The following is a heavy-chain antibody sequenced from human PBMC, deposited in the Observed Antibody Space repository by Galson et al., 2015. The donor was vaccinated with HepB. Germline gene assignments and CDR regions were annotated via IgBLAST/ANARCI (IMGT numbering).Heavy chain of an antibody. CDR2: ISITNGRT. V-gene: IGHV1-18*01. J-gene: IGHJ4*02. CDR3: ARGGSNSGYDY. Sequence: SVKVSCKASGSTFTTYDFTWVRQAPGQGLEWMGWISITNGRTNYAQKFRGRITVTTDTSTSTSYMELRSLRSDDTAIYYCARGGSNSGYDYWGQGTLVTVSS. D-gene: IGHD2-15*01. CDR1: GSTFTTYD.